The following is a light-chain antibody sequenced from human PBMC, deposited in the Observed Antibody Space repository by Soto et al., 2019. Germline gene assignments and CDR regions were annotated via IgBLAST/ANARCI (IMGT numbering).Light chain of an antibody. Sequence: SMLTQPPSASGTPGQRVTISCSGSSSNIGSNTVNWYQQLPGTAPKLLIYSNNQRPSGVPDRFSGSKSGTSASLAISGLQSEDEADYYCAAWDDSLNGLVFGGGTKLTVL. CDR3: AAWDDSLNGLV. J-gene: IGLJ2*01. CDR1: SSNIGSNT. CDR2: SNN. V-gene: IGLV1-44*01.